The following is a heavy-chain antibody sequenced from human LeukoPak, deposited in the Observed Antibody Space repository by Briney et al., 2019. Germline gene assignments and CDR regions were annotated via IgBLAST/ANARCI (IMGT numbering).Heavy chain of an antibody. CDR3: AKWGDYDVLTGYYVSDY. CDR2: ITGSGGNT. V-gene: IGHV3-23*01. Sequence: PGASLRLSCAASGFTFSNYAMSWVRQAPGKGLEWVSAITGSGGNTYYADSMKGRFTISRDNSKNTVFLQMNSLRAEDTAVYYCAKWGDYDVLTGYYVSDYWGQGTLVTVSS. D-gene: IGHD3-9*01. CDR1: GFTFSNYA. J-gene: IGHJ4*02.